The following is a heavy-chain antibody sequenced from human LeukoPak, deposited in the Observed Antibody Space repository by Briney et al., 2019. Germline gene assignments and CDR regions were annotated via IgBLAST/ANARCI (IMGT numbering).Heavy chain of an antibody. CDR1: GGSVSSGRYY. D-gene: IGHD3-22*01. CDR3: ARAVSSVVVIPF. Sequence: SETLSLICTVSGGSVSSGRYYWSWIRQPPGKGLEWIGYISYSGSTNYNHSHKSRVTISVDTSKNQFSLKLSSVTAADTAVYYCARAVSSVVVIPFWGQGTLVTVSS. CDR2: ISYSGST. V-gene: IGHV4-61*01. J-gene: IGHJ4*02.